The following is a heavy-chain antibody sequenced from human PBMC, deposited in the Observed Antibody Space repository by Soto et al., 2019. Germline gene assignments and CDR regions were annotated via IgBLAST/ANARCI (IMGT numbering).Heavy chain of an antibody. J-gene: IGHJ4*02. CDR2: ISAHNGNT. CDR1: GYAFTTYG. V-gene: IGHV1-18*01. CDR3: XXGRYGDY. D-gene: IGHD1-26*01. Sequence: QVHRVQSGAEVKKPGASVKVSCKGSGYAFTTYGITWVRQAPGQGLEWMGWISAHNGNTNYAQKLQGRVTVTRDTPPXXXXXXXXXXXXXXXXXXXXXXGRYGDYWGQGAVVTV.